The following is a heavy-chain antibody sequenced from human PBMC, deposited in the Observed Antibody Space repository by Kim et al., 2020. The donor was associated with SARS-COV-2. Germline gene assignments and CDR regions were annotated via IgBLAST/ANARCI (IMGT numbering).Heavy chain of an antibody. Sequence: GGSLRLSCAASGFTFSSYAMHWVRQAPGKGLEWVAVISYDGSNKYYADSVKGRFTISRDNSKNTLYLQMNSLRAEDTAVYYCARVGYCSGGSCYRPFDYWGQGTLVPVSS. J-gene: IGHJ4*02. CDR1: GFTFSSYA. V-gene: IGHV3-30*04. D-gene: IGHD2-15*01. CDR3: ARVGYCSGGSCYRPFDY. CDR2: ISYDGSNK.